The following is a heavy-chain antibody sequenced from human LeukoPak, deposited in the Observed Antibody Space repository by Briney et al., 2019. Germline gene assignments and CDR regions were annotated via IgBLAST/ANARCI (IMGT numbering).Heavy chain of an antibody. D-gene: IGHD6-6*01. Sequence: PSETLSLTCAVYGGSFSVYYWSWIRQPPGKGLEWIGEINHSGSTNYNPSLKSRVTISVDTSKNQFSLKLSSVTAADTAVYYCARAQPSSSYYFDYWGQGTLVTVSS. CDR3: ARAQPSSSYYFDY. V-gene: IGHV4-34*01. J-gene: IGHJ4*02. CDR1: GGSFSVYY. CDR2: INHSGST.